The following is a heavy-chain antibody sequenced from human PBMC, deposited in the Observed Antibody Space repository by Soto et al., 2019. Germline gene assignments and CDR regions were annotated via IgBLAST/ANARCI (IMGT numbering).Heavy chain of an antibody. CDR1: GFSFSSYE. CDR2: ISSSGTTI. Sequence: GGSLRLSCAASGFSFSSYEMNYVRQAPGKGLEWVSYISSSGTTIYYAGSVKGRFTISRDNAKNSLYLQMNSLRAEDTAVYYCASMIFGVVNDYSYYGMDVWGQGTMVTVSS. CDR3: ASMIFGVVNDYSYYGMDV. J-gene: IGHJ6*02. D-gene: IGHD3-3*01. V-gene: IGHV3-48*03.